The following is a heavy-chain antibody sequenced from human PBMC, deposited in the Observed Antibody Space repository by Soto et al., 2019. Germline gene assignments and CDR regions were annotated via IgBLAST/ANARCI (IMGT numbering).Heavy chain of an antibody. CDR2: IGTTGDT. CDR1: GFTFSSYD. J-gene: IGHJ4*02. D-gene: IGHD3-22*01. Sequence: GSLRLSCSASGFTFSSYDMHWVRQGTGKGLEWVSAIGTTGDTYYAGSVKGRFTISRENAKNSLYLQMNSLRAGGTAIYFCARAIGPTLFDYWGQGTLVTVSS. V-gene: IGHV3-13*04. CDR3: ARAIGPTLFDY.